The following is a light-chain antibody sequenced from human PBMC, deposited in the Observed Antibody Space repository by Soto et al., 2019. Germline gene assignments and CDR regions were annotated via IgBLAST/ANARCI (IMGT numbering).Light chain of an antibody. Sequence: EIVLTQSPGTLSLSPGERATLSCRASQSVSANYIAWYQQKPGQSPRLLIYGSSDRATGIPDRFSGSGSETDFTLTICRVEPVDFAVYYCQQYGSSPPYTFGQGTKLEIK. CDR2: GSS. CDR1: QSVSANY. CDR3: QQYGSSPPYT. J-gene: IGKJ2*01. V-gene: IGKV3-20*01.